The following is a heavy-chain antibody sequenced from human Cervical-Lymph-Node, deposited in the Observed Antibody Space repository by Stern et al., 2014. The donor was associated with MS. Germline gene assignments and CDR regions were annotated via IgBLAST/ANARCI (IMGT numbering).Heavy chain of an antibody. CDR1: GGSISNGNW. D-gene: IGHD2/OR15-2a*01. J-gene: IGHJ4*02. CDR2: IYHSGGT. Sequence: VQLQESGPGLLRPSGTLSLTCAVSGGSISNGNWWSWVRQPPGKGLEWIGEIYHSGGTNYTPSLKSRLTISVDKSKNQFSLKLNSVTAADTAIYYCAFNGYYSLDYWGQGTLVTVSS. CDR3: AFNGYYSLDY. V-gene: IGHV4-4*02.